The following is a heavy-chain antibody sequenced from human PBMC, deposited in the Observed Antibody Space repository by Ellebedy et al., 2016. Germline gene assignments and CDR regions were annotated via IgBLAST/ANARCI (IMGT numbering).Heavy chain of an antibody. CDR3: ARTIGYAGNSCDY. CDR2: IIPILKIA. D-gene: IGHD3-16*01. Sequence: SVKVSCXASGDTFSTYGITWVRQAPGQGLEWMGRIIPILKIADYAQNFQGRVTMTEDRSTSTAYMELRSLRSDDTAVYYCARTIGYAGNSCDYWGQGTLVTVSS. V-gene: IGHV1-69*04. J-gene: IGHJ4*02. CDR1: GDTFSTYG.